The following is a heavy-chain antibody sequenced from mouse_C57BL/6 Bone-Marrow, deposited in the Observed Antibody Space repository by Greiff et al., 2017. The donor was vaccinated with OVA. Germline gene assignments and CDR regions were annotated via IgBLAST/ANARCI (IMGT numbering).Heavy chain of an antibody. CDR3: ARDPYYFDY. CDR1: GYTFTSYW. CDR2: IPPNSGST. J-gene: IGHJ2*01. V-gene: IGHV1-64*01. Sequence: VQLQQPGAELVKPGASVKLSCKASGYTFTSYWMHWVKQRPGQGLEWIGMIPPNSGSTNYNEKFKSKATLTVDKSSSTAYMQRSSLTSEDAAVYYCARDPYYFDYWGQGTTLTVSS.